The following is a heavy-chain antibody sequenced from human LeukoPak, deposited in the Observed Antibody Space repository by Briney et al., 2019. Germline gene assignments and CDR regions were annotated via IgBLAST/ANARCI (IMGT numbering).Heavy chain of an antibody. J-gene: IGHJ4*02. D-gene: IGHD6-19*01. Sequence: GGSLRLSCAASGFTFSSYSMNWVRQAPGKGLEWVSPISSSSSYIYYADSVKGRFTISRDNAKNSLYLQMNSLRAEDAAVYYCARDTGYSSGGDFDYWGQGTLVTVSS. CDR1: GFTFSSYS. CDR3: ARDTGYSSGGDFDY. CDR2: ISSSSSYI. V-gene: IGHV3-21*01.